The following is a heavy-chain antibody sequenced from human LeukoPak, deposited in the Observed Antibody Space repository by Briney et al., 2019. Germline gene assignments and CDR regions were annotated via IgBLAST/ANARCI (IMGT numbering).Heavy chain of an antibody. V-gene: IGHV4-59*01. CDR1: GGSISSYY. D-gene: IGHD5-24*01. Sequence: PSETLSFTCTVSGGSISSYYWSWIRQPPGKGLEWIGYIYYSGSTNYNPSLKSRVTISVDTSKNQFSLELSSVTAADTAVYYCAREKNEMATISNYFDYWGQGTLVTVSS. CDR3: AREKNEMATISNYFDY. J-gene: IGHJ4*02. CDR2: IYYSGST.